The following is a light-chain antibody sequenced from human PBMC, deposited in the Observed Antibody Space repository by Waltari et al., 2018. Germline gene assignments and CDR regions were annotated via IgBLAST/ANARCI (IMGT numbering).Light chain of an antibody. Sequence: QSALTQPRSVSGSPGQSVTISCTGTSSDVGGYNYVSWYQQHPGKAPKLMIYDVSKRPSGFPVRFSGSKSGNPASLTISGLQAEDEAVYYCCSYAGSYFYVFGTGTKVTVL. CDR1: SSDVGGYNY. V-gene: IGLV2-11*01. CDR2: DVS. J-gene: IGLJ1*01. CDR3: CSYAGSYFYV.